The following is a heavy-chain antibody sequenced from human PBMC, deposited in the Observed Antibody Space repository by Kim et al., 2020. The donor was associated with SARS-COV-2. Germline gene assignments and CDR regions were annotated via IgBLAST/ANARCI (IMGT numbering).Heavy chain of an antibody. J-gene: IGHJ4*02. D-gene: IGHD3-10*01. V-gene: IGHV1-46*01. CDR3: ARGAMVRARRGHFDY. Sequence: KFQGRGTMTRDTSTSTVYMELSSLRSEDTAVYYCARGAMVRARRGHFDYWGQGTLVTVSS.